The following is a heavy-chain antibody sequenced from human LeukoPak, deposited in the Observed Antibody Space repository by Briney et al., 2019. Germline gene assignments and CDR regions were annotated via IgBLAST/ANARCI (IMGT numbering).Heavy chain of an antibody. D-gene: IGHD6-6*01. CDR3: ARSSYSSSSSV. Sequence: FXXFWMSWSRQXPGKGLEWVASINSDGSEGYYADVVKGRFTISRDNAKNSLYLQINSLRAEDTAVYYCARSSYSSSSSVWGQGTMVTVSS. V-gene: IGHV3-7*03. J-gene: IGHJ3*01. CDR1: FXXFW. CDR2: INSDGSEG.